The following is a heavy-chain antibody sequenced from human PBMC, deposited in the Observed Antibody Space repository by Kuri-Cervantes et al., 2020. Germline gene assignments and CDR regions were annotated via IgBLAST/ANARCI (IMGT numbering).Heavy chain of an antibody. J-gene: IGHJ5*02. CDR2: IKSKTDGGTT. Sequence: GGSLRLSCAASGFTFSSYWMSWVRQAPGKGLEWVGRIKSKTDGGTTDYAAPVKGRFTISRDDSKNTLYLQMNSLKTEDTAVYYCTIAVVPAANWFDPWGQGTLVTVSS. D-gene: IGHD2-2*01. V-gene: IGHV3-15*01. CDR1: GFTFSSYW. CDR3: TIAVVPAANWFDP.